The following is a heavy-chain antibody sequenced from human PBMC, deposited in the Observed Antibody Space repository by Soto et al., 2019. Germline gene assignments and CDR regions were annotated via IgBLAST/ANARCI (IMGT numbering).Heavy chain of an antibody. CDR2: ISALNGNT. CDR1: GYTFTHYG. V-gene: IGHV1-18*01. D-gene: IGHD3-10*01. J-gene: IGHJ3*01. Sequence: QVQLVQSGAEVKKPGASVKVSCKASGYTFTHYGISWVQQAPGQGLAWMGWISALNGNTKYVDNFQDRVTMTTDTSTNTSYMEVRSLRSDDTAMYYCARVYGSGSYIAFDFWGQGTMVTVSS. CDR3: ARVYGSGSYIAFDF.